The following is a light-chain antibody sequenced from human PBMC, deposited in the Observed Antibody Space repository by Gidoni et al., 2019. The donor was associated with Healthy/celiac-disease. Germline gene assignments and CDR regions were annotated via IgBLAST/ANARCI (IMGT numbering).Light chain of an antibody. CDR1: QGISNY. V-gene: IGKV1-27*01. CDR2: AAS. J-gene: IGKJ4*01. Sequence: DIQMTQSPSSLSASGGDSVTITGRASQGISNYLAWYQQKPGKVPKLLIYAASTLQSGLPSRFSGSGSGTDFTLTISRLQPEVFASYYCQKYNSAPLTFXGXTKVEIK. CDR3: QKYNSAPLT.